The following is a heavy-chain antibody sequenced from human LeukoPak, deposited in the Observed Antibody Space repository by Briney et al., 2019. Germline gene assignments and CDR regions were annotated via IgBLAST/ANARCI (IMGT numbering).Heavy chain of an antibody. J-gene: IGHJ4*02. CDR1: GGSCDDYY. CDR2: IHPHGIF. Sequence: PSETLSLTCAVYGGSCDDYYCSWIRQPPGKGLEWVGEIHPHGIFYYNSSLMSRVTISIDTSKTQFSLRLTSVTDTDTAFYYCARGRDRSKAGDHWGQGSLVSVSS. V-gene: IGHV4-34*01. CDR3: ARGRDRSKAGDH. D-gene: IGHD5-24*01.